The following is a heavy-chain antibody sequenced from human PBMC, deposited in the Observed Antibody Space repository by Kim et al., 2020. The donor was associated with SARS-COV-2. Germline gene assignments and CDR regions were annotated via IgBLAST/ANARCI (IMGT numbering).Heavy chain of an antibody. V-gene: IGHV4-39*01. Sequence: NPSLKTRVTISVDTSKNQFALNLSAVTAADMAVYYCARLFATGTYRGILHYWGQGTLVTVSS. CDR3: ARLFATGTYRGILHY. J-gene: IGHJ4*02. D-gene: IGHD3-10*01.